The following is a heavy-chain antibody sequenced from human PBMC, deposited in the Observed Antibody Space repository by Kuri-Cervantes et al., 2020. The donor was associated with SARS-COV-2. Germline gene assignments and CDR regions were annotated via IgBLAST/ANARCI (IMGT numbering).Heavy chain of an antibody. V-gene: IGHV3-30*03. D-gene: IGHD4-17*01. CDR2: ISYDGSNK. J-gene: IGHJ4*02. CDR3: AGIYGDYDLDY. Sequence: GGSLRLSCAASGFTFSSYGMHWVRQAPGKGLEWVAVISYDGSNKYYADSVKGRFTISRDNSKNTLYLQMNSLRAEGTAVYYCAGIYGDYDLDYWGQGTLVTVSS. CDR1: GFTFSSYG.